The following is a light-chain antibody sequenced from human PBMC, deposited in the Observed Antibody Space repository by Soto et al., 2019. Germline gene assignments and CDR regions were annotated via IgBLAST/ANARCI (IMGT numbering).Light chain of an antibody. J-gene: IGLJ2*01. CDR2: DNN. CDR1: SSNIGAGYD. V-gene: IGLV1-40*01. Sequence: QSALTQPPSVSGAPGERVTISCTGSSSNIGAGYDVHWYQQVPGTAPKLLIYDNNKRPSGVPDRFSGSKSGTSASLAITGLQAEDETDYYCQSYDSNLSGVIFGGGTKLTVL. CDR3: QSYDSNLSGVI.